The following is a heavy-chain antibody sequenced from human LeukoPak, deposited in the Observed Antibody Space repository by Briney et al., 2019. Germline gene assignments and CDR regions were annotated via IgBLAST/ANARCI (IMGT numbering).Heavy chain of an antibody. D-gene: IGHD4-17*01. CDR1: GGSFSGYY. CDR2: INHSGSS. J-gene: IGHJ1*01. V-gene: IGHV4-34*01. CDR3: ARGEDGDYYFQH. Sequence: SETLSLTCAVYGGSFSGYYWSWIRQPPGKGLEWIGEINHSGSSNYNPSLKSRVTISVDTSKNQFSLKLSSVTAADTAVYYYARGEDGDYYFQHWGQGTLVTVSS.